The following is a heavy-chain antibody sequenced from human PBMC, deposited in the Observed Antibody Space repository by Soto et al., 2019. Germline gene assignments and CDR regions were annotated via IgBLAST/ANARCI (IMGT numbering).Heavy chain of an antibody. CDR1: GLTFSSYS. Sequence: VQLVESGGGLVQRGGSLRLSCAASGLTFSSYSMNWVRQAPGKGLEWVSYISSSSSTIYYADSVKGRFTISSDNPKNSLSLQMNSLRAEDTAVYYCAFGEDSPYYYYGMDVWGQATTVTVSS. CDR3: AFGEDSPYYYYGMDV. V-gene: IGHV3-48*01. D-gene: IGHD2-15*01. J-gene: IGHJ6*02. CDR2: ISSSSSTI.